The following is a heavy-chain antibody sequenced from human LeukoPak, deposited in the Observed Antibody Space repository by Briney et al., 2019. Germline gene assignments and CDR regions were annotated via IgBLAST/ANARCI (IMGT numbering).Heavy chain of an antibody. D-gene: IGHD3-10*01. CDR1: GFTFSDYN. CDR2: ISGSGGST. J-gene: IGHJ3*02. Sequence: PGGSLRLSCAASGFTFSDYNMRWIRQAPGKGLEWVSAISGSGGSTYYADSVKGRFTISRDNSKNTLYLQMNSLRAEDTAVYYCANLRITMVRGVIGAFDIWGQGTMVTVSS. CDR3: ANLRITMVRGVIGAFDI. V-gene: IGHV3-23*01.